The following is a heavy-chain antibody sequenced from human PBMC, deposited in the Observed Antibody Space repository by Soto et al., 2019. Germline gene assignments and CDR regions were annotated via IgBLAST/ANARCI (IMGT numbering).Heavy chain of an antibody. D-gene: IGHD6-13*01. V-gene: IGHV3-21*02. J-gene: IGHJ4*02. CDR3: VRGTYSRRPNEGEF. Sequence: EVQLLESGGGLIEPGGSLRLSCTGSQFTFSNFVMSWVRQVPGKGLEWLSSITRTGNYIYYADSLKGRFTISRDNAKNSVYLEMNNLRAEDTAVYFCVRGTYSRRPNEGEFWGQGTLLTVSS. CDR1: QFTFSNFV. CDR2: ITRTGNYI.